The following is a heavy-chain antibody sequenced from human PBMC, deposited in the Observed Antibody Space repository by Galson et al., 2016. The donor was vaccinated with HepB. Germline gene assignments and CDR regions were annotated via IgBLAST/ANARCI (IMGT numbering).Heavy chain of an antibody. CDR2: IYHSGST. V-gene: IGHV4-31*03. Sequence: TLSLTCTVSGGSISSSNYYWSWIRQHPGKGLEWIGYIYHSGSTYYNPSLKGRVTISVDTSKNQLFLKLSSVTAADTAVYYCAREGGYGSGSYYNDYWGQGTLVTVSS. D-gene: IGHD3-10*01. J-gene: IGHJ4*02. CDR3: AREGGYGSGSYYNDY. CDR1: GGSISSSNYY.